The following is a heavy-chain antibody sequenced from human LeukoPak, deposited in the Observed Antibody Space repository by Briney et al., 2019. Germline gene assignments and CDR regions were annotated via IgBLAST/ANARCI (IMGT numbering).Heavy chain of an antibody. V-gene: IGHV3-30*18. Sequence: GGSLRLSCEASGFTFSSYGMHWVRQAPGKGLEWVAVISYDGSNKYYADSVKGRFTISRDNSKNTLYLQMNSLRAEDTAVYYCAKAGGGDSSGLDAFDIWGQGTMVTVSS. J-gene: IGHJ3*02. CDR1: GFTFSSYG. CDR3: AKAGGGDSSGLDAFDI. CDR2: ISYDGSNK. D-gene: IGHD3-22*01.